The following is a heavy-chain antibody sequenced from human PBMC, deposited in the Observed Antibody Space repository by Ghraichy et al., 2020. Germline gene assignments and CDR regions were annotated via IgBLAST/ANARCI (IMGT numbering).Heavy chain of an antibody. J-gene: IGHJ4*02. CDR3: ARGTKNTYDYGDYFDY. V-gene: IGHV4-30-4*01. CDR1: GGSISSGDYY. Sequence: SETRSLTCTVSGGSISSGDYYWSWIRQPPGKGLEWIGYIYYSGSTYYNPSLKSRVTISVDTSKNQFSLKLSSVTAADTAVYYCARGTKNTYDYGDYFDYWGQGTLVTVSS. D-gene: IGHD4-17*01. CDR2: IYYSGST.